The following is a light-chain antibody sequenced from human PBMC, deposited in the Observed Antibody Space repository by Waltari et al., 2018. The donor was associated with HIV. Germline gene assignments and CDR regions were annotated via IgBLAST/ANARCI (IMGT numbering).Light chain of an antibody. V-gene: IGKV1-9*01. J-gene: IGKJ4*01. CDR1: QGVCCY. CDR3: QQLKTYPVT. CDR2: AVS. Sequence: ILLIQSPSFLSAPAGDRVRTTCRATQGVCCYLAWYQKKPEKAPNLLIYAVSFLQSGVPSRFSGSGSGTEFTLTISGLQPEDLATYYCQQLKTYPVTFGGGTKV.